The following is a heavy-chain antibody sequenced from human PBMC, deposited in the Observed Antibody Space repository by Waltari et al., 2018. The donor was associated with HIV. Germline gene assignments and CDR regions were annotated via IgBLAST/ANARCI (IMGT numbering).Heavy chain of an antibody. CDR3: ASLAPRLPSFALDV. Sequence: QLQLQESGSGLVKPSQTLSLTCAVSGASTSTSSYPWTWVRQPPGKALVWIGYIHHGGNTYYNPSLKSRVTILMDRSKNHFSLRLSSVTAADTAVYYCASLAPRLPSFALDVWGQGTTVTVSS. CDR1: GASTSTSSYP. J-gene: IGHJ6*02. CDR2: IHHGGNT. V-gene: IGHV4-30-2*01. D-gene: IGHD3-16*01.